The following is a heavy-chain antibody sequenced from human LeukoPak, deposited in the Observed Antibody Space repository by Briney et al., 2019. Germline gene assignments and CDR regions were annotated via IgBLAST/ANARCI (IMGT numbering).Heavy chain of an antibody. CDR2: INPNSGGT. J-gene: IGHJ5*02. Sequence: ASVKVSCKASGYTFTGYYMHWVRQAPGQGLEWMGWINPNSGGTNYAQKFQGRVTMTRDTSISTAYMELSRLRSEDTAVYYCARDSMVRGLFLQEPPVLDPWGQGTLISVSS. CDR3: ARDSMVRGLFLQEPPVLDP. V-gene: IGHV1-2*02. D-gene: IGHD3-10*01. CDR1: GYTFTGYY.